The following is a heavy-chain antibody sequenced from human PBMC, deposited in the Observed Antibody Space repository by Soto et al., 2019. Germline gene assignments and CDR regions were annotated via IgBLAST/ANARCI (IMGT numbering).Heavy chain of an antibody. CDR1: GYTFTSYY. CDR3: ARVYCSGGGCYGIDY. V-gene: IGHV1-46*01. D-gene: IGHD2-15*01. J-gene: IGHJ4*02. Sequence: QVQLVQSGAEVKKPGASVKVCCKASGYTFTSYYMHWVRQAPGQGLEWMGIISPSGGSTTYAQKFQGRVRMTRDTSTSTVYMELSSLRSEDTAVYYCARVYCSGGGCYGIDYWGQGTLVTVSS. CDR2: ISPSGGST.